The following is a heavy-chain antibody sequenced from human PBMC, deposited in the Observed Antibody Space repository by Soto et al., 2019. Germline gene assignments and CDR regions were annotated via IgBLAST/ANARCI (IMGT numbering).Heavy chain of an antibody. CDR2: IGVGGGDR. V-gene: IGHV3-23*01. J-gene: IGHJ4*02. CDR3: ARVRFGELV. Sequence: EVQLLESGGGLVQPGGSVRLSCAASGFTFSSYAMSWVRQAPGKGLEWVSIIGVGGGDRYYPESVKGRFTISRDNSRDTLYLEMNSLRDEYTAVYYCARVRFGELVWGQGTLVTVSS. CDR1: GFTFSSYA. D-gene: IGHD3-10*01.